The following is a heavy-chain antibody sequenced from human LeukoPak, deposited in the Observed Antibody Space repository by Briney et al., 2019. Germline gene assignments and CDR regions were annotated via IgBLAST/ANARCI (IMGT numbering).Heavy chain of an antibody. D-gene: IGHD3-22*01. CDR2: INHSGST. CDR1: GGSFSGYY. V-gene: IGHV4-34*01. Sequence: SETLSLTCAVYGGSFSGYYWSWIRQPPGKGLEWIGEINHSGSTNYNPSLKSRVTISVDTSKNQFSLKLSSVTAADTAVYYCARVRGYYYDSSGYYYEWGFGIWGQGTMVTVSS. J-gene: IGHJ3*02. CDR3: ARVRGYYYDSSGYYYEWGFGI.